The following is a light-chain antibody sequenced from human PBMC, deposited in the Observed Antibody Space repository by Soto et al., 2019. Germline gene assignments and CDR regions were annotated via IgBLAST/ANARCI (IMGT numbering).Light chain of an antibody. CDR3: QQRDIWPWT. CDR1: QSVSSSH. J-gene: IGKJ1*01. Sequence: EIVLTQSPATLSLCPGERATLSCRASQSVSSSHLAWYQQKPGQAPRLLIYGASKRATGIPARFSGSGSGTDFTLTISSLEPEDFAVYYCQQRDIWPWTFGQGTKVDIK. V-gene: IGKV3-11*01. CDR2: GAS.